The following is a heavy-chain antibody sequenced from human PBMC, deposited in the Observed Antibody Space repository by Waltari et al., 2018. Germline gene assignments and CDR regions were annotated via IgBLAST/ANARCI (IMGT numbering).Heavy chain of an antibody. J-gene: IGHJ6*03. D-gene: IGHD2-2*01. V-gene: IGHV4-4*07. CDR2: LYNSGST. Sequence: QVQLQESGPGLVKPSETLSLTCTVSRGSINTNHWNWIRQPAGKGLEWIGRLYNSGSTNYHPPLKSRVHISVDTSKNQFSRRLTSVSAPDTAVYYCVGEDVVVVPAQDPFSRDDYYYYYMDVWGKGTAVTISS. CDR1: RGSINTNH. CDR3: VGEDVVVVPAQDPFSRDDYYYYYMDV.